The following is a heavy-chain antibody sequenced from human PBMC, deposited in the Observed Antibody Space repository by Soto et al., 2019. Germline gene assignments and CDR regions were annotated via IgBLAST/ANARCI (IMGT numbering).Heavy chain of an antibody. D-gene: IGHD4-4*01. J-gene: IGHJ6*03. CDR2: INPNSGAT. V-gene: IGHV1-2*04. CDR3: ARSLSDYSKTSFHYYYYMDV. Sequence: ASVKVSCKASGYTFTGYYMHWVRQAPGQGLEWMGWINPNSGATNYAHKFQAWVTMTRDTSISTAYMELSRLRSDDTAVYFCARSLSDYSKTSFHYYYYMDVWGKGTTVTVSS. CDR1: GYTFTGYY.